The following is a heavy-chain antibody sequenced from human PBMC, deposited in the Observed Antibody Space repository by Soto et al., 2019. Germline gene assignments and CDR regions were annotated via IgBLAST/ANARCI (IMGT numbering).Heavy chain of an antibody. Sequence: SETLSLTCTVSGGSISSGGYYWSWIRQHPGKGLEWIGYIYYSGSTYYNPSLKSRVTISVDTSKNQFSLKLSSVTAADTAVYYCARDDASGYDFGYFDYWGQGTLVTVSS. CDR1: GGSISSGGYY. CDR2: IYYSGST. J-gene: IGHJ4*02. D-gene: IGHD5-12*01. V-gene: IGHV4-31*03. CDR3: ARDDASGYDFGYFDY.